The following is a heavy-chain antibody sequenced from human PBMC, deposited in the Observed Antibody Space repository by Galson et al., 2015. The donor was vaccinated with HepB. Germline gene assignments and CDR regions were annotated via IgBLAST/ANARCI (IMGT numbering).Heavy chain of an antibody. Sequence: SLRLSCAASGFTFSSYAMHWVRQAPGKGLEYVSAISSNGGSTYYADSVKGRFTISRDNSKNTLYLQMSSLRAEDTAVYYCVSRLWGSYYKFDYWGQGTLVTVSS. CDR3: VSRLWGSYYKFDY. J-gene: IGHJ4*02. CDR1: GFTFSSYA. CDR2: ISSNGGST. V-gene: IGHV3-64D*06. D-gene: IGHD1-26*01.